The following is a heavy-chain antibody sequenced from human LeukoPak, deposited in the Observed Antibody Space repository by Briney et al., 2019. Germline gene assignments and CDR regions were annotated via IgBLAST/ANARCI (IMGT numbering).Heavy chain of an antibody. CDR1: GFTFSSYG. Sequence: TGGSLRLSCAASGFTFSSYGMSWVRQAPGKGLEWVSAISGSGGSTYYADSVKGRFTISRDNSKNTLYLQMNSVRAEDTAVYYCAKDPAVRGVIIKWFDYWGQGTLVTVSS. V-gene: IGHV3-23*01. CDR2: ISGSGGST. J-gene: IGHJ4*02. CDR3: AKDPAVRGVIIKWFDY. D-gene: IGHD3-10*01.